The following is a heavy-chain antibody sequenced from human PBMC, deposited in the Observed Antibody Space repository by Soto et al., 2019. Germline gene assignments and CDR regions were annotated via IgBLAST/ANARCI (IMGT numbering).Heavy chain of an antibody. CDR1: GYTFTSYA. J-gene: IGHJ2*01. CDR2: INAGNGNT. D-gene: IGHD2-2*01. CDR3: ARVISSYWYFDL. Sequence: ASVKVSCKGAGYTFTSYAMHWGRQAPGQRLEWMGWINAGNGNTKYSQKFQGRVTITRDTSASTAYMELSSLRSEDTAVYYCARVISSYWYFDLWGRGTLVTVSS. V-gene: IGHV1-3*01.